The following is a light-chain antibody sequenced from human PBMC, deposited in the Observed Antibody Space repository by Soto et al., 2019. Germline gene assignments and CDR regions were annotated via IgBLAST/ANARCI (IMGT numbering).Light chain of an antibody. V-gene: IGKV1-27*01. CDR2: AAS. CDR1: QGISNY. CDR3: QKYNSAPWT. J-gene: IGKJ1*01. Sequence: DIQMTQSPSSLSASVGDRVTITCRASQGISNYLAWYQQKPGPVPKLLISAASTLQTGVPSRFSGGGSGTDFTLTISSLQPEDVATYDCQKYNSAPWTFGQGTKVDIK.